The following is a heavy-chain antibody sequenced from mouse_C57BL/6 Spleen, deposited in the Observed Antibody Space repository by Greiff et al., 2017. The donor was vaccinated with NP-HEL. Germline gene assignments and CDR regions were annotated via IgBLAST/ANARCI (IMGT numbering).Heavy chain of an antibody. CDR1: GYSITSDY. V-gene: IGHV3-8*01. J-gene: IGHJ2*01. D-gene: IGHD4-1*01. CDR2: ISYSGST. CDR3: ARETGTRGYFDY. Sequence: EVKVVESGPGLAKPSQTLSLTCSVTGYSITSDYWNWIRKFPGNKLEYMGYISYSGSTYYNPSLKSRISITRDTSKNQYYLQLNSVTTEDTATDYGARETGTRGYFDYWGQGTTLTVSS.